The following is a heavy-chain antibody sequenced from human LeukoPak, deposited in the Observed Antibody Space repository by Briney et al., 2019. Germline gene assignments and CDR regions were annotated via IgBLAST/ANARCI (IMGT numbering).Heavy chain of an antibody. D-gene: IGHD1-1*01. CDR1: GGTFSSYA. CDR2: IIPIFGTA. J-gene: IGHJ4*02. Sequence: VASVKVSCKASGGTFSSYAISWVREAPGQGLEWMGGIIPIFGTANYAQKFQGRVTITADESTSTAYMELSSLRSEDTAVYYCARGNWNDVDYWGQGTLVTVSS. CDR3: ARGNWNDVDY. V-gene: IGHV1-69*13.